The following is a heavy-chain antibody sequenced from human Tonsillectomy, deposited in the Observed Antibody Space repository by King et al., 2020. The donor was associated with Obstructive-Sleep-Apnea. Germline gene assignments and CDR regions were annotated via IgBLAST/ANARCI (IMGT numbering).Heavy chain of an antibody. J-gene: IGHJ4*02. CDR3: AKAYLGEDY. Sequence: VQLVESGGGLVQPGGSLRLSCAASGFTFSSYTMSWVRQAPGKGLECVSGISGRGVHTYFADSVKGRFTISRDNSKDTLYLQMNSLRAEDAAVYYCAKAYLGEDYWGQGTLVTVSS. D-gene: IGHD3-16*01. CDR2: ISGRGVHT. CDR1: GFTFSSYT. V-gene: IGHV3-23*04.